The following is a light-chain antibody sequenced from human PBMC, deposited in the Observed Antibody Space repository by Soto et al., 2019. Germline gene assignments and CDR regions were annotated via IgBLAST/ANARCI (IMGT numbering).Light chain of an antibody. V-gene: IGKV1-33*01. CDR2: DAS. J-gene: IGKJ4*01. CDR1: QDISNY. Sequence: DIQMTQSPSSLSASVGDRVTITCQASQDISNYLNWYQQKPGKVPKLLIYDASKLETGVPSRFSGSGSGTDFTFTISSLQPEDMATYYCQQYDDLRLTFGGGTKVEIK. CDR3: QQYDDLRLT.